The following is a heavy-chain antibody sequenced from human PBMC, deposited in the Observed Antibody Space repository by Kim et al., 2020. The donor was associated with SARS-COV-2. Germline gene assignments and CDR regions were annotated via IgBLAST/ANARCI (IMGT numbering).Heavy chain of an antibody. V-gene: IGHV3-7*01. Sequence: GGSLRLSCAASGFTLSGYWMSWVRQAPGKGLEWVANIKDDGSQKYYVDSVKGRFTISRDNAKNSLFLQMNFLRADTAVYYCARETPGGAVTIDLWGQGILVTVSS. CDR1: GFTLSGYW. J-gene: IGHJ5*02. CDR2: IKDDGSQK. D-gene: IGHD4-17*01. CDR3: ARETPGGAVTIDL.